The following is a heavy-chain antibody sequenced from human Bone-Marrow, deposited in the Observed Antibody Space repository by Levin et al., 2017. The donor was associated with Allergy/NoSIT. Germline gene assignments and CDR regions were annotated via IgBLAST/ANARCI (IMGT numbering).Heavy chain of an antibody. CDR2: INPIFGTT. V-gene: IGHV1-69*06. CDR3: AGSSSGFGHFDY. D-gene: IGHD6-6*01. CDR1: GGTFSTYV. Sequence: SVKVSCKASGGTFSTYVISWVRQAPGQGLEWVGGINPIFGTTTYAQRFQGRVTIIADKSTSTAYMDLSSLTYEDTAVYYCAGSSSGFGHFDYWGQGTLVTVSS. J-gene: IGHJ4*02.